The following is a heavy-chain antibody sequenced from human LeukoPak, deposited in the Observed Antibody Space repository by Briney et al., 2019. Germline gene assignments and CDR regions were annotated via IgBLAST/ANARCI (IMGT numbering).Heavy chain of an antibody. J-gene: IGHJ5*02. CDR1: GYTFTSYA. D-gene: IGHD6-6*01. V-gene: IGHV1-18*01. CDR3: ARVSYNWFDP. Sequence: ASVKVSCKASGYTFTSYAISWVRQAPGQGLECTGWISAYNGNTYYAQNFQGRVTMTADTSTSTAYMELRSLRSDDTAVYYCARVSYNWFDPWGQGTLLTVS. CDR2: ISAYNGNT.